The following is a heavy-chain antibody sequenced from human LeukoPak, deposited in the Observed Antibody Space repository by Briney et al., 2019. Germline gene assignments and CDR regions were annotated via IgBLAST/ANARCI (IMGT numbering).Heavy chain of an antibody. CDR3: AKVCDSSGWHYYYYYGMDV. CDR2: ISYDGSNK. CDR1: GFTFSSYS. D-gene: IGHD6-19*01. J-gene: IGHJ6*02. V-gene: IGHV3-30*18. Sequence: GGSLRLSCAASGFTFSSYSMNWVRQAPGKGLEWVAVISYDGSNKYYADSVKGRFTISRDNSKNTLYLQMNSLRAEDTAVYYCAKVCDSSGWHYYYYYGMDVWGQGTTVTVSS.